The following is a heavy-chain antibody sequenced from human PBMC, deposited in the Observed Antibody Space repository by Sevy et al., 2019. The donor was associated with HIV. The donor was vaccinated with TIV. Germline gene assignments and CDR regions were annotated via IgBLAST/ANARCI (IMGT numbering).Heavy chain of an antibody. D-gene: IGHD1-26*01. V-gene: IGHV4-34*01. Sequence: SETLSLTCAVYGGSFSGYYWSWIRQPPGKGLEWIGEINHSGSTNYNPSLKSRVTISVDTSKNQFSLKQSSVTAADTAVYYCARWQSEPNRGGATKDYFDYWGQGTLVTVSS. CDR1: GGSFSGYY. CDR2: INHSGST. CDR3: ARWQSEPNRGGATKDYFDY. J-gene: IGHJ4*02.